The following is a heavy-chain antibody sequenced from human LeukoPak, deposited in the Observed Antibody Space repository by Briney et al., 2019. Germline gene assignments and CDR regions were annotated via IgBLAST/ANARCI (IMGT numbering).Heavy chain of an antibody. J-gene: IGHJ4*02. CDR1: GGTFSSYA. CDR3: AREGNIYCSGGSCYGEYYFDY. CDR2: IIPIFGTA. D-gene: IGHD2-15*01. Sequence: GSSVKVSCKASGGTFSSYAISWVRQAPGQGLEWMGGIIPIFGTANYAQKFQGRVTITADESTSTAYMELSSLRSEDTAVYYCAREGNIYCSGGSCYGEYYFDYWGQGTLVTVSS. V-gene: IGHV1-69*01.